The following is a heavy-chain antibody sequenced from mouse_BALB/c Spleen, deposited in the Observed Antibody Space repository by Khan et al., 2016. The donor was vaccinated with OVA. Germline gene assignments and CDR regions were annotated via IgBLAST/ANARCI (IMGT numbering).Heavy chain of an antibody. D-gene: IGHD4-1*01. V-gene: IGHV1-5*01. Sequence: EVQLQQSGTVLARPGASVKMSCKASGYTFTSYWMHWVKQRPGQGLEWIGDIYPGNTDTNYNQKFKGKAKLTAVTSTSTAYMELSSLTNEDSAVYYYTTSNWDFAWFAYWGQGTLVTVSA. J-gene: IGHJ3*01. CDR3: TTSNWDFAWFAY. CDR2: IYPGNTDT. CDR1: GYTFTSYW.